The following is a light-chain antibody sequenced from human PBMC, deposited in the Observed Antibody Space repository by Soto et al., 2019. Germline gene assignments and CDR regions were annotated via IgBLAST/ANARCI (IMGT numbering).Light chain of an antibody. J-gene: IGLJ1*01. CDR2: EVS. Sequence: QSALTQPASVSGSPGQSITISCTGSSSDVGGYNYVSWYQQYPGKAPKLMIYEVSNRPSGVSSRFSGSKSGNTASLIISGLQAEDEADYYCSSYTTSSTYVFGTGTKLTVL. CDR3: SSYTTSSTYV. CDR1: SSDVGGYNY. V-gene: IGLV2-14*01.